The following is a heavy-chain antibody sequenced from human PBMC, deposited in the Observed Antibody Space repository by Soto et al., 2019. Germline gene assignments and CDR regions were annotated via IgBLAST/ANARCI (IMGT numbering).Heavy chain of an antibody. Sequence: XSVKVSCKASGGTFSSYAISWVRQAPGQGLEWMGGIIPIFGTANYAQKFQGRVTITADESTSTAYMELSSLRSEDTAVYYCARANVVVVPGNWFDPWGQGTLVTVSS. CDR2: IIPIFGTA. D-gene: IGHD2-2*01. V-gene: IGHV1-69*13. J-gene: IGHJ5*02. CDR1: GGTFSSYA. CDR3: ARANVVVVPGNWFDP.